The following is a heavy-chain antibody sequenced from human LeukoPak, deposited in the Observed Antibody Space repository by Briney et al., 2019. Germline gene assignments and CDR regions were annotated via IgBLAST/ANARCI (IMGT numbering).Heavy chain of an antibody. CDR3: AAGARWFYS. J-gene: IGHJ5*01. Sequence: SETLSLTCAVYGGSFSGYYWSWIRQPPGKGLEWIGEINHSGSTNYNPSLKSRVTISVDTSKNQFSLKLASVTVADTAVYYCAAGARWFYSWGQGTLVTVSS. V-gene: IGHV4-34*06. CDR2: INHSGST. CDR1: GGSFSGYY. D-gene: IGHD6-13*01.